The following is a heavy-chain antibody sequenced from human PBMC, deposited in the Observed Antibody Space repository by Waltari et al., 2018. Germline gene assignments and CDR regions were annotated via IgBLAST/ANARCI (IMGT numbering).Heavy chain of an antibody. Sequence: QVRLVQSGAEVKKPGASVKVSCKASGYAFTGYYMHWVRQAPGQGLEWMGRINPNSGGTNYRQKIQGRVTMTRKASISVAWMELSRIRSDDTAVYYCARGPKQYCDFSADYWGQGTLVIVSS. J-gene: IGHJ4*02. V-gene: IGHV1-2*06. CDR2: INPNSGGT. D-gene: IGHD3-3*01. CDR3: ARGPKQYCDFSADY. CDR1: GYAFTGYY.